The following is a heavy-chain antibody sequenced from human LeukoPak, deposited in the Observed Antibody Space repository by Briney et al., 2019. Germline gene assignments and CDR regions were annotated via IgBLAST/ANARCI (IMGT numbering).Heavy chain of an antibody. CDR1: GFTFSSSW. V-gene: IGHV3-7*04. CDR2: INQDGGEI. CDR3: VRAHHPGGWFDP. D-gene: IGHD3-10*01. Sequence: GGSLRLSCAASGFTFSSSWMTWVRQAPGKGLEWVASINQDGGEIHYVDSVKGRFTFSRDNAKNSLYLQMNSLTAEDTAVHYCVRAHHPGGWFDPWGQGALVTVSS. J-gene: IGHJ5*02.